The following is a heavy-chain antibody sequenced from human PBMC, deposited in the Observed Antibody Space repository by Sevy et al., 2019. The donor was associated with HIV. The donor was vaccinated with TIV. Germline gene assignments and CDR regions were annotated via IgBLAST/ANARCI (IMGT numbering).Heavy chain of an antibody. CDR2: VYYTGKT. D-gene: IGHD6-6*01. J-gene: IGHJ6*03. Sequence: SETLSLTCNVSGVSITRSYWNWIRQTPGKGLEWNAFVYYTGKTNYNPSLKSRVTVSLDTSKSQFSLKLSSVTAADTAVYYCARGGAGRQFDYYYYMDVWGKGTTVTVS. CDR3: ARGGAGRQFDYYYYMDV. V-gene: IGHV4-59*01. CDR1: GVSITRSY.